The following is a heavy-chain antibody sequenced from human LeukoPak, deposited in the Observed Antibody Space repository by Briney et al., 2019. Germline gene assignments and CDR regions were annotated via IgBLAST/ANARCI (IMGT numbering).Heavy chain of an antibody. CDR2: ISYDGSNK. J-gene: IGHJ3*02. D-gene: IGHD3-3*01. CDR1: GFTFSSYG. V-gene: IGHV3-30*18. Sequence: GRSLRLSCAASGFTFSSYGMHWVRQAPGKGLEWVAVISYDGSNKYYADSVKGRFTISRDNSKNTLYLQMNSLRAEDTAVYYCAKDLAGITIFGVGPNDAFDIWGQGTIVTVSS. CDR3: AKDLAGITIFGVGPNDAFDI.